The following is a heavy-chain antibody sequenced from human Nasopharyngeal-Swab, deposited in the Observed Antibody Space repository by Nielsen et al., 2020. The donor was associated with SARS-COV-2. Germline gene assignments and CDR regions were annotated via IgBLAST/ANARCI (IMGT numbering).Heavy chain of an antibody. CDR2: IYYSGST. Sequence: SETLSLTCTVSGGSISSYYRSWIRQPPGKGLEWIGSIYYSGSTNYNPSLKSRVTISVDTSKNQFTLKLSSVTAAETAVYYCARILTIFGVVASYYFDYWGQGTLVTVSS. D-gene: IGHD3-3*01. J-gene: IGHJ4*02. CDR3: ARILTIFGVVASYYFDY. V-gene: IGHV4-59*01. CDR1: GGSISSYY.